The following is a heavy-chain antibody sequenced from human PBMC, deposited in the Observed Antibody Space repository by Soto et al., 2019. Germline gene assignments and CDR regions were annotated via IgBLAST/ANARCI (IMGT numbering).Heavy chain of an antibody. D-gene: IGHD6-13*01. CDR2: IYYSGST. J-gene: IGHJ4*02. CDR3: AREKGMFDY. Sequence: PSETLSLTCTVSGGSISSYYWSWIRQPPGKGLEWIGYIYYSGSTNYNPSLKSRVTISVDTSKNQFSLKLSSVTAAGTAVYYCAREKGMFDYWGQGTLVTVSS. V-gene: IGHV4-59*01. CDR1: GGSISSYY.